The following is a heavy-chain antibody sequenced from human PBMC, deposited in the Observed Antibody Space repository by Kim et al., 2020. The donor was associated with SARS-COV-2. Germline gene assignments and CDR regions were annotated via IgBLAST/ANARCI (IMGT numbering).Heavy chain of an antibody. Sequence: GGSLRLSCTTSGFTFTGYAMSWVRQAPGKGLEWVSSIDGSDGTTYYVDYVKGRFTISRDNSKNTLYLQMNSLRADDTAVYYCMKGGWGWIWDQWGQGT. CDR2: IDGSDGTT. CDR1: GFTFTGYA. D-gene: IGHD2-2*03. J-gene: IGHJ4*02. CDR3: MKGGWGWIWDQ. V-gene: IGHV3-23*01.